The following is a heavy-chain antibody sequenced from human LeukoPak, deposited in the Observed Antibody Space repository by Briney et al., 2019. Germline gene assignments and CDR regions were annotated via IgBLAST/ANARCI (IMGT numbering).Heavy chain of an antibody. CDR1: GYSFTTYA. CDR2: INTDTGSP. J-gene: IGHJ4*02. D-gene: IGHD3-16*02. Sequence: SVKVSCKAYGYSFTTYAMNWVRQAPGQGLEWMGWINTDTGSPTYAQGFTGRFVFSLDTSVDTAYLHISNLQTEDTAVYFCARGGHDYVWGSYRYLEDYWGQGTLVTVSS. CDR3: ARGGHDYVWGSYRYLEDY. V-gene: IGHV7-4-1*02.